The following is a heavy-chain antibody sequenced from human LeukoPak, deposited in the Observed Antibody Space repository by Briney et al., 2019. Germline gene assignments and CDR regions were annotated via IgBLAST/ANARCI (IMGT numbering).Heavy chain of an antibody. CDR3: ARWLQLHDAFDI. CDR1: GFTVSSNC. V-gene: IGHV3-53*01. J-gene: IGHJ3*02. D-gene: IGHD5-24*01. Sequence: GGSLRLSCAASGFTVSSNCMSWVRQAPGKGLEWVSVIYSGGSTYYADSVKGRFTISRDNSKNTLYLQMNSLRAEDTAVYYCARWLQLHDAFDIWGQGTMVTVSS. CDR2: IYSGGST.